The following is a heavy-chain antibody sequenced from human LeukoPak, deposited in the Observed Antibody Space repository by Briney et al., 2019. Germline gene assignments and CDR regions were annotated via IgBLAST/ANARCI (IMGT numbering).Heavy chain of an antibody. CDR3: ARGDCSSTDCYVTNWFDP. V-gene: IGHV3-21*01. CDR2: ISSSSTYI. Sequence: GGSLRLSCAASGFIFSDYAMNWVRQAPGKGLEWVSSISSSSTYIYYADSLKGRFTISRDNAKNSLYLQMNSLRAEDTAVYYCARGDCSSTDCYVTNWFDPWGLGTLVTVSS. CDR1: GFIFSDYA. J-gene: IGHJ5*02. D-gene: IGHD2-2*01.